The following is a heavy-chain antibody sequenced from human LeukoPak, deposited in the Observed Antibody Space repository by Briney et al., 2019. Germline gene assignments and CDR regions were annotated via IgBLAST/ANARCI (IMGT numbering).Heavy chain of an antibody. Sequence: GGSLRLSCAASGFTFSWYWMSWVRQAPGKGLEWVANIKQDGSEEYYVDSVKGRFTISRDNAKNSLYLQMNSLRAEDTAVYYCARDLRGKGDAFDIWGQGTMVTVSS. CDR1: GFTFSWYW. J-gene: IGHJ3*02. V-gene: IGHV3-7*04. CDR3: ARDLRGKGDAFDI. CDR2: IKQDGSEE.